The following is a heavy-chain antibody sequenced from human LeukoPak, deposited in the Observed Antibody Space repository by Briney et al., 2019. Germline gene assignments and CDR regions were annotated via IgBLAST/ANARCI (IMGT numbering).Heavy chain of an antibody. CDR1: GFTFSSYG. CDR2: ISYDGSNK. J-gene: IGHJ3*02. Sequence: PGRSLRLSCAASGFTFSSYGMHWVRQASGKGLEWVAVISYDGSNKYYADSVKGRFTISRDNSKNTLYLQMNSLRAEDTAVYYCAKELSYLCLDIWGQGTMVTVSS. V-gene: IGHV3-30*18. D-gene: IGHD2-2*01. CDR3: AKELSYLCLDI.